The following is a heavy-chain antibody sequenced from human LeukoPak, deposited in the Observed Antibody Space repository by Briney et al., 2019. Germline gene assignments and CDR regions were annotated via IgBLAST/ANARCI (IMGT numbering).Heavy chain of an antibody. V-gene: IGHV3-7*01. Sequence: PGGSLRLSCAASGFTFSSYWMSWVRQAPGKGLEWVANIKQDGSEKYYVDSVKGRFTISRDNAKNSLYLQMNSLRAEDTAVYYCARSTTRYSGSYYVPQVLYFQHWGQGTLVTVSS. CDR1: GFTFSSYW. CDR3: ARSTTRYSGSYYVPQVLYFQH. D-gene: IGHD1-26*01. J-gene: IGHJ1*01. CDR2: IKQDGSEK.